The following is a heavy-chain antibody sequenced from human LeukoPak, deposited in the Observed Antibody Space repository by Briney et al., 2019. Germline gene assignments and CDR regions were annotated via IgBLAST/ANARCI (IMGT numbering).Heavy chain of an antibody. Sequence: GGSLRLSCAASGFTYSSYAMSWVRQAPGKGLEWVSAISGSGGSTYYADSVKGRFTISRDNSKNTLYLQMNSLRAEDTAVYYCASKYNWNPRAAFDIWGQGTMVTVSS. J-gene: IGHJ3*02. CDR3: ASKYNWNPRAAFDI. CDR1: GFTYSSYA. CDR2: ISGSGGST. D-gene: IGHD1-1*01. V-gene: IGHV3-23*01.